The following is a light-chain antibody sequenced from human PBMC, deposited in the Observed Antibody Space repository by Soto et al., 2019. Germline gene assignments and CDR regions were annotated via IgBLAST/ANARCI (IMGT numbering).Light chain of an antibody. CDR3: QQSYSAPLT. CDR2: AAS. CDR1: QSVTTY. J-gene: IGKJ4*01. Sequence: DIQMTQAQSSLSASVGDRVTISCRASQSVTTYLNWYQQKPGKAPKVLIYAASSLQSGVPSRFSGSGSGTDFTLTISSLQPEDFATYYCQQSYSAPLTFGGGTKVEIK. V-gene: IGKV1-39*01.